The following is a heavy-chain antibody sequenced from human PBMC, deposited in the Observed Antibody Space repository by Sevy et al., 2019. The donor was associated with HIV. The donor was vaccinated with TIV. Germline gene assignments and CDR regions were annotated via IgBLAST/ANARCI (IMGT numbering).Heavy chain of an antibody. J-gene: IGHJ5*02. CDR1: GFTFSSYD. CDR2: ISSSGSSI. CDR3: TRNGGAFDNGFDP. D-gene: IGHD2-8*01. V-gene: IGHV3-48*03. Sequence: GGCPRLSCTASGFTFSSYDMNWVRQAPGKGLEWFSKISSSGSSIYYADSVKGRFTISRDNAKNSPNLQMNSLRAQDTNYYYCTRNGGAFDNGFDPWGQGTLVTVSS.